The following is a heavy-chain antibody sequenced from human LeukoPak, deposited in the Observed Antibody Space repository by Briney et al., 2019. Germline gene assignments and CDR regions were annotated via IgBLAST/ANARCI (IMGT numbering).Heavy chain of an antibody. CDR1: GFTFTGHT. CDR3: AKDPNPLYDFWTGYK. Sequence: GGSLRLSCAASGFTFTGHTMTWLRQAPGKGLEWVSIIGGRDDRTYYADSVEGRFTISRENSKNILYLQMSSLRAEDTAVYYCAKDPNPLYDFWTGYKWGQGTLVTVSS. CDR2: IGGRDDRT. V-gene: IGHV3-23*01. D-gene: IGHD3-3*01. J-gene: IGHJ4*02.